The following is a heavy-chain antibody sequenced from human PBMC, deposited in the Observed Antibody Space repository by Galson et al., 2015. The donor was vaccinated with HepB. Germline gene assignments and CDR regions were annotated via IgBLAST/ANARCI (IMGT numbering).Heavy chain of an antibody. CDR2: IDPEHGET. Sequence: VKVSCKVSGYTFIDYYIHWVRQAPGKGLEWMGFIDPEHGETKFAEIFQGRVTITADTSTETAYMELSSLRSEDTAVYYCGTLRSPDYWGQGTLVTVSS. J-gene: IGHJ4*02. CDR1: GYTFIDYY. V-gene: IGHV1-69-2*01. CDR3: GTLRSPDY.